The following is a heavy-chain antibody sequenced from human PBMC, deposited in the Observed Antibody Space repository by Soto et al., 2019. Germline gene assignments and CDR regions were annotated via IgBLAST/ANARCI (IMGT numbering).Heavy chain of an antibody. D-gene: IGHD6-13*01. CDR3: ARDPCGSSSWNDAFDI. V-gene: IGHV3-33*01. Sequence: GGSLRLSCAASGFTFSSYGMHWVRQAPGKGLEWVAVIWYDGSNKYYADSVKGRLTISRDNSKNTLYLQMNSLRAEDTAVYYCARDPCGSSSWNDAFDIWGQGTMVTVSS. CDR1: GFTFSSYG. CDR2: IWYDGSNK. J-gene: IGHJ3*02.